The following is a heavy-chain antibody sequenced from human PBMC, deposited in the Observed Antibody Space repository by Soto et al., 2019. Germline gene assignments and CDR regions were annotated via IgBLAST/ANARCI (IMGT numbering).Heavy chain of an antibody. V-gene: IGHV4-59*01. CDR3: ARDGYDGSGSPYPAY. CDR2: IYYLGST. J-gene: IGHJ4*02. D-gene: IGHD3-10*01. CDR1: GGSMSEYF. Sequence: LSLTCSVSGGSMSEYFWSWIRQSPGKGLEWIGYIYYLGSTDYNPSLKTRVTISVDTSKRQFSLRLTSVTAADTAVYYCARDGYDGSGSPYPAYWGPGTQVTVSS.